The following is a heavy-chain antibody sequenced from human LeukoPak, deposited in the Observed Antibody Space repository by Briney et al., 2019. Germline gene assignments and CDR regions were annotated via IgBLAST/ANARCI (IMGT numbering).Heavy chain of an antibody. CDR1: GGTFSSYA. Sequence: SVKISCKASGGTFSSYAISWVRQAPGQGLEGMGGIIPIFGTANYAQKFQGRVTITADESTSTASMELSSLRSEDTAVYYCAIVANFGYWGQGTLVTVSS. J-gene: IGHJ4*02. CDR3: AIVANFGY. V-gene: IGHV1-69*13. CDR2: IIPIFGTA. D-gene: IGHD3-3*02.